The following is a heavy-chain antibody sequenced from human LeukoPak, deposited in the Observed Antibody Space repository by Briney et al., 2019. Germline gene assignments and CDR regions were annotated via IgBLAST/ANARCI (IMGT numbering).Heavy chain of an antibody. D-gene: IGHD2-21*01. CDR2: ISTYNGNT. CDR1: GYTFTSYA. CDR3: ARDPQYLYCGGDCYHFDY. J-gene: IGHJ4*02. Sequence: ASVTVSCKASGYTFTSYAITWVRQAPGQGLEWMGWISTYNGNTNYAQKLQGRVTMTTDTSTSTAYMELRSLRSDDTAVYYCARDPQYLYCGGDCYHFDYWGQGTLVTVSS. V-gene: IGHV1-18*01.